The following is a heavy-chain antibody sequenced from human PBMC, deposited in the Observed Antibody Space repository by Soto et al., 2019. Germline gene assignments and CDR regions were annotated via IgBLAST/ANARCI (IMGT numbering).Heavy chain of an antibody. CDR2: ISYDGSNK. J-gene: IGHJ4*02. CDR1: GFTFNSYS. CDR3: AKLAQRSYFDY. V-gene: IGHV3-30*18. Sequence: GGSLRLSCAASGFTFNSYSMHWVRQAPGKGLEWVALISYDGSNKYFADSVKGRFTISRDNSKNTLFLQMNSLRAEDTAVYYCAKLAQRSYFDYWGQGTLVTVSS.